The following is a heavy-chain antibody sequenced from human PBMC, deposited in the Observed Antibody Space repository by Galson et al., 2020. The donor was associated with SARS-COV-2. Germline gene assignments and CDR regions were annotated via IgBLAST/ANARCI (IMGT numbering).Heavy chain of an antibody. CDR3: AKWKTLGLLLFGEGTSQYFDY. V-gene: IGHV3-30*18. Sequence: GGSLRLSCAASGFTFSSYAKHWVRQAPGTGLEWVAVISYDGSNNYYANSVKGRFTISRDNSKNTLYLQMNSLRAEDTAVYYCAKWKTLGLLLFGEGTSQYFDYWGQGTLVTVSS. J-gene: IGHJ4*02. D-gene: IGHD3-10*01. CDR2: ISYDGSNN. CDR1: GFTFSSYA.